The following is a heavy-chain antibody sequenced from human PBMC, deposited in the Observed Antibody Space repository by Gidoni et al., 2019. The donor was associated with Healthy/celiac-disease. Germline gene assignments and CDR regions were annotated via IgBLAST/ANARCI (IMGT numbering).Heavy chain of an antibody. D-gene: IGHD6-25*01. Sequence: EVQLLESGGGLVQPGGSLRLSCAASGVTFSSYSMSWVRQAPGKGLEWVSDISGSGSSTCYADSVKVRFTITRDNSKAALYLKINSLRAEDTAVYYCAKVADGYYYYYGIDVWDQGTTVTVSS. V-gene: IGHV3-23*01. CDR1: GVTFSSYS. CDR3: AKVADGYYYYYGIDV. J-gene: IGHJ6*02. CDR2: ISGSGSST.